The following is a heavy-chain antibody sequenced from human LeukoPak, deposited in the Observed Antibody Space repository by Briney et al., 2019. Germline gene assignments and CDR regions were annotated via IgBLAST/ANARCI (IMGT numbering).Heavy chain of an antibody. CDR3: ARQSDSSRDAFDI. V-gene: IGHV4-59*08. CDR2: IYYSGST. J-gene: IGHJ3*02. Sequence: GSLRLSCAASGFTFSSYAMSWIRQPPGKGLEWIGYIYYSGSTNYNPSLKSRVTISVDTSKNQFSLKLSSVTAADTAVYYCARQSDSSRDAFDIWGQGTMVTVSS. CDR1: GFTFSSYA. D-gene: IGHD3-22*01.